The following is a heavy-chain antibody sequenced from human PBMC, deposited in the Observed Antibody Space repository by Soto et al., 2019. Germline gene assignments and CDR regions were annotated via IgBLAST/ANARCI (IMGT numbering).Heavy chain of an antibody. CDR2: ISYDGSNK. J-gene: IGHJ6*02. Sequence: QVQLVESGGGVVQPGRSLRLSCAASGFTFSSYAMHWVRQAPGKGLEWVAVISYDGSNKYYADSVKGRFTISRDNSKNTLYLKMNSLRAEDTAVYYCARDLGCSSTSCYGYGMDVWGQGTTVTVSS. CDR1: GFTFSSYA. V-gene: IGHV3-30-3*01. CDR3: ARDLGCSSTSCYGYGMDV. D-gene: IGHD2-2*01.